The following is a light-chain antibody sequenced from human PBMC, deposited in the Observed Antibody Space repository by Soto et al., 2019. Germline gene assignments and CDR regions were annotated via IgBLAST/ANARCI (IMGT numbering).Light chain of an antibody. J-gene: IGLJ1*01. CDR1: SSDVGAFNF. V-gene: IGLV2-14*01. Sequence: QSALTQPASVSGSPGQSITISCTGTSSDVGAFNFVSWYQQFPGKAPKLIIYEVTNRPSGASNRFSGSKSGNKASLTISGLQAEDESDYFCSSNTGSSTPFVLGTGTKVTVL. CDR2: EVT. CDR3: SSNTGSSTPFV.